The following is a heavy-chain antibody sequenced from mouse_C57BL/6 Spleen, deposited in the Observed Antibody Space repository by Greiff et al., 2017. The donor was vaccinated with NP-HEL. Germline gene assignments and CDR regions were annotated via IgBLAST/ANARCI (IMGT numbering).Heavy chain of an antibody. V-gene: IGHV1-80*01. CDR1: GYAFSSYW. D-gene: IGHD2-3*01. CDR2: IYPGDGDT. J-gene: IGHJ2*01. Sequence: VQLVESGAELVKPGASVKISCKASGYAFSSYWMNWVKQRPGKGLEWIGQIYPGDGDTNYNGKFKGKATLTADKSSSTAYMQLSSLTSEDSAVYFCASYDGYYPYFDYWGQGTTLTVSS. CDR3: ASYDGYYPYFDY.